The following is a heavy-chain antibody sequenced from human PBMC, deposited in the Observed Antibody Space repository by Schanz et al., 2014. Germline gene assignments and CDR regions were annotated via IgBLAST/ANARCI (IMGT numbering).Heavy chain of an antibody. D-gene: IGHD3-10*01. CDR1: GFTFTNYA. V-gene: IGHV3-23*01. J-gene: IGHJ3*02. CDR3: AKGRFGELSAFDI. CDR2: INGDGSRT. Sequence: DVQLLESGGGLVQPGGSLRLSCAASGFTFTNYAMSWVRQAPGKGLVWVSRINGDGSRTAYADSVKGRFTISRDNAKNTLYLQMNSLRAEDTAVYYCAKGRFGELSAFDIWGQGTMVTVSS.